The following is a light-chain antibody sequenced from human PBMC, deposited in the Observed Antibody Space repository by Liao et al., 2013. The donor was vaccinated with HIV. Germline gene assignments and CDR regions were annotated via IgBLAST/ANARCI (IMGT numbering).Light chain of an antibody. CDR3: QAWDSSTAHVV. Sequence: SYELTQPPSVSVSPGQTASITCSGDKLGDKYAYWYQQKPGQSPVLVIYQDSKRPSGIPERFSGSNSGNTATLTISGTQAMDEADYCQAWDSSTAHVVFGGGTKLTVL. V-gene: IGLV3-1*01. J-gene: IGLJ2*01. CDR1: KLGDKY. CDR2: QDS.